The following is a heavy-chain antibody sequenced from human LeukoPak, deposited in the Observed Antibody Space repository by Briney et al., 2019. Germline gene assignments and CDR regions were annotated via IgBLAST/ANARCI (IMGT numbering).Heavy chain of an antibody. V-gene: IGHV4-4*07. CDR3: ARDLRGDTYYYDSRGPRGFDI. D-gene: IGHD3-22*01. J-gene: IGHJ3*02. Sequence: SETLSLTCTVSGGSISSYYWSWIRQPAGKGLEWIGRIYTSGSTNYNPSLKSRVTMSVDTSKKQFSLKLRSVTAADTAVYYCARDLRGDTYYYDSRGPRGFDIWGQGTMVTVSS. CDR1: GGSISSYY. CDR2: IYTSGST.